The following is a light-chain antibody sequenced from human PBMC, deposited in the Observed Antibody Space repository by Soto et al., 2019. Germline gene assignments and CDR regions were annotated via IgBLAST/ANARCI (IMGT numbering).Light chain of an antibody. J-gene: IGLJ2*01. V-gene: IGLV2-8*01. Sequence: QSVLTQPPSASGSPGQSVAISCTGTSSDVGGNNYVSWYQQPPGKAPKLMVYEVTKRPSGVPDRFSGSKSGNTASLTVSGLQAEDEADYYCSSYAGSNNVIFGGGTKLTVL. CDR3: SSYAGSNNVI. CDR2: EVT. CDR1: SSDVGGNNY.